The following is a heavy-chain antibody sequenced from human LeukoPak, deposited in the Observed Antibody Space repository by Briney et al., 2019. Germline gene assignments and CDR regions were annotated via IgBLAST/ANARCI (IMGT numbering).Heavy chain of an antibody. J-gene: IGHJ4*02. V-gene: IGHV3-21*01. CDR3: ARRGDTSGRYYAFDY. D-gene: IGHD3-22*01. Sequence: GGSLRLSCAASGFTFSSYYMSWVHQAPGKGLEWVSSISSSGSYISYADSVKGRLTMSRDNAKNSLHLQMNSLRAEDTAVYYCARRGDTSGRYYAFDYWGQGTLVTVSS. CDR1: GFTFSSYY. CDR2: ISSSGSYI.